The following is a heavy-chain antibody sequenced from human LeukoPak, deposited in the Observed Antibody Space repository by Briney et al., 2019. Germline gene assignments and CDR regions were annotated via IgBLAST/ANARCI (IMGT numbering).Heavy chain of an antibody. D-gene: IGHD3-10*01. V-gene: IGHV3-23*01. J-gene: IGHJ6*02. CDR1: GFTFSTYA. CDR2: ITDRGDQT. Sequence: GGSLRLSCAASGFTFSTYAMNWVRQVPGKGLEWVSTITDRGDQTFYADSVKGRFTVSRDNSKRTQFLQMSSLRVDDTAVYYCAKVLGFGGDAYGMDVWGLGTTVTVSS. CDR3: AKVLGFGGDAYGMDV.